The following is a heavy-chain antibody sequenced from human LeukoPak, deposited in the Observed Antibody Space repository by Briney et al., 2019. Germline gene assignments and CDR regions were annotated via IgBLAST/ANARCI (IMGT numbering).Heavy chain of an antibody. CDR1: GYTFTSYG. J-gene: IGHJ4*02. CDR2: IRAYNDNT. V-gene: IGHV1-18*01. CDR3: ARDLNYGDYSVD. D-gene: IGHD4-17*01. Sequence: AASVKLSCKASGYTFTSYGISCVRHTPEQGLEWILWIRAYNDNTNYAQKLQGRVTMTTDTSPSRGYMELRSLRSDDTVVYYCARDLNYGDYSVDWGQGPLVTVSS.